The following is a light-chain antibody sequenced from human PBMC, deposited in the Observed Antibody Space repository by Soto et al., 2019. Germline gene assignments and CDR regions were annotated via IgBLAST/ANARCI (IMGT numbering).Light chain of an antibody. CDR2: GNS. CDR3: QSYAGSLTYV. J-gene: IGLJ1*01. CDR1: SSNIGAGYD. V-gene: IGLV1-40*01. Sequence: QSVLTQPPSVSGAPGQRVTISCTGSSSNIGAGYDVHWYQQLPGTAPKLIIYGNSNRPSGVPDRFSGSKSGTSASLAITGLQAEDEADYYCQSYAGSLTYVFGTGTKLTVL.